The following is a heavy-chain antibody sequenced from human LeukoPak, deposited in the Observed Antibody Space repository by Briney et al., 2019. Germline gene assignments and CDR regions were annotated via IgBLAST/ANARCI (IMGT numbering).Heavy chain of an antibody. V-gene: IGHV3-23*01. CDR1: GFTFSSYA. Sequence: KPGGSLRLSCAASGFTFSSYAMSWVRQAPGKGLEWVSSISGSGDNTHYADSVKGRFTISRDNSKNTLYLQMNSLRAEDTAVYSCAKAYSSGWSVGIWGQGTLVTVSS. J-gene: IGHJ4*02. CDR2: ISGSGDNT. D-gene: IGHD6-19*01. CDR3: AKAYSSGWSVGI.